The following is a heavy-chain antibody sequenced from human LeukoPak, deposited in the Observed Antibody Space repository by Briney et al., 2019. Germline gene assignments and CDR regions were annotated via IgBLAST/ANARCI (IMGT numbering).Heavy chain of an antibody. D-gene: IGHD6-13*01. J-gene: IGHJ6*02. CDR1: GFTFSSYA. Sequence: QPGGSLRLSCAASGFTFSSYAMNWVRQAPGKGLEWVSFISGSGDTTYYADSVKGRFTISRDNSKNTLYLQMNSLRAEDTAVYYCAKDRTTGYRYYYYGMDVWGQGTTVTVSS. V-gene: IGHV3-23*01. CDR2: ISGSGDTT. CDR3: AKDRTTGYRYYYYGMDV.